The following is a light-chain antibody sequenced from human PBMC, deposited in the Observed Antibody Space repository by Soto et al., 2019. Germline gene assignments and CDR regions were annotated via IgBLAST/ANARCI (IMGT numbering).Light chain of an antibody. V-gene: IGKV3-11*01. CDR3: HQRNK. CDR1: QFLSSY. CDR2: DTS. J-gene: IGKJ5*01. Sequence: IVLTQSPGTRSLSPVERATLSCRASQFLSSYLAWYQQIPGQPPRLLIYDTSNRVTGIPARFSGSRSGTDFTLTISSLEPEDFAVYFCHQRNKFGQGTRLEIK.